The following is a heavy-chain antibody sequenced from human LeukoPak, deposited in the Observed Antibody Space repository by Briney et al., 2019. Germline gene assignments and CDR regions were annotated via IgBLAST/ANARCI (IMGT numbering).Heavy chain of an antibody. CDR3: ARQTGSGLFTLP. Sequence: SETLSLTCTVSGVSISSSNSNWGWIRQPPGKGLEWMGSIYYTGNTYYNASLKSRVTISIDTSNNQISLRLISVTATDTAMYYCARQTGSGLFTLPGGQGTLVTVSS. CDR2: IYYTGNT. CDR1: GVSISSSNSN. D-gene: IGHD3/OR15-3a*01. V-gene: IGHV4-39*01. J-gene: IGHJ4*02.